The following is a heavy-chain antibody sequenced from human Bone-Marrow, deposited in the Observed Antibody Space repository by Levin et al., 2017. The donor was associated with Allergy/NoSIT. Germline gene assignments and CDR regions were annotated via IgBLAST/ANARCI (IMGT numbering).Heavy chain of an antibody. CDR3: AKDHNSSANLDY. CDR1: GFTFSSYG. J-gene: IGHJ4*02. Sequence: GGSLRLSCAASGFTFSSYGMHWVRQAPGKGLEWVAVISYDGSNKYYADSVKGRFTISRDNSKNTLYLQMNSLRAEDTAVYYCAKDHNSSANLDYWGQGTLVTVSS. V-gene: IGHV3-30*18. D-gene: IGHD6-19*01. CDR2: ISYDGSNK.